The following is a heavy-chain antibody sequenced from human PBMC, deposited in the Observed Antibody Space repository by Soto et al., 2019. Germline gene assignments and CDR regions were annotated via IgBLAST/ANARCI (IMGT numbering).Heavy chain of an antibody. V-gene: IGHV3-64D*06. Sequence: PGGSLRLSCSASGFSFKNYLIHWVRQAPGKGLEYVSAIGGNGDNTYYADFVKGRFSISRDNSKNTLFLQMTNLTTEDTAVYFCVGVDWYSVDCWGQGALVTVSS. CDR2: IGGNGDNT. CDR1: GFSFKNYL. J-gene: IGHJ4*02. CDR3: VGVDWYSVDC. D-gene: IGHD2-21*02.